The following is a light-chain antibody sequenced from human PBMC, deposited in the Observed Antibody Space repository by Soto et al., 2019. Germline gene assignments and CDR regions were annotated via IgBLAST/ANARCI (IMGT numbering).Light chain of an antibody. J-gene: IGKJ1*01. CDR3: QKYDSAPWT. CDR1: QSVSNY. CDR2: AAS. Sequence: DIEMTQSPSSLSSSVGDRVTITCRASQSVSNYLAWYQQRPGKVPKLLIYAASTLPTGVPSRFSGSGSGTDFTLTISSLEPEDVATYYCQKYDSAPWTFGQGTEVEIK. V-gene: IGKV1-27*01.